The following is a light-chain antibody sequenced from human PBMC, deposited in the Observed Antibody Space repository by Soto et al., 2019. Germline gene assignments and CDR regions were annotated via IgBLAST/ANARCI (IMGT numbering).Light chain of an antibody. Sequence: EIVLTHSPGTLPLSPGERATLSCRASQSVSSSYLAWYQQKPGQAPRLLISGASRRATCIPDRFSGSGSGTAFTLTISRLEPEDFAVYYCQQYGSSPWTFGQGTNVEIK. V-gene: IGKV3-20*01. CDR2: GAS. CDR3: QQYGSSPWT. J-gene: IGKJ1*01. CDR1: QSVSSSY.